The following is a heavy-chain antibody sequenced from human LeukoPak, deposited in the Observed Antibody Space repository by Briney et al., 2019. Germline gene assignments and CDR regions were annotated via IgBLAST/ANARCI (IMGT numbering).Heavy chain of an antibody. V-gene: IGHV3-23*01. D-gene: IGHD6-13*01. CDR1: GFIFSSSA. J-gene: IGHJ5*02. CDR3: AKDYSGYWYVPSWFDH. Sequence: GGSLRLSCAASGFIFSSSAMSWVRQAPGEGLEWVSAISGSGGSTYYADSVKGRFTISKDNSKNTLYLQMNSLRAEDTAVYYCAKDYSGYWYVPSWFDHWGQGTLVTVSS. CDR2: ISGSGGST.